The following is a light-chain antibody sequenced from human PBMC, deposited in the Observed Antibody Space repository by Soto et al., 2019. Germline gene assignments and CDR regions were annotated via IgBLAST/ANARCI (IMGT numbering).Light chain of an antibody. Sequence: DIQMTQSPSTLSASVGDRVTITCRASQSISTWLAWYQQKPGKAPKLLIYKASSLESGVPSRFSGSGSGTAFTLTISSLQSDDFATYYCQQYKSVSLLTFGGGTKVEIK. J-gene: IGKJ4*01. CDR3: QQYKSVSLLT. CDR2: KAS. CDR1: QSISTW. V-gene: IGKV1-5*03.